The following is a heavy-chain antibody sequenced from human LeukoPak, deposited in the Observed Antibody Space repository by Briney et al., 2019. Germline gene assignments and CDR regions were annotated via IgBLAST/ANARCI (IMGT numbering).Heavy chain of an antibody. CDR2: IRFDGSNE. J-gene: IGHJ4*02. CDR3: ARQIGVSIDY. Sequence: GGSLRLSCAASRFTFSNFDMHWVRQAPGKGLEWVTFIRFDGSNEYYAGSVRGRFTISRDNSKNTLYLQMSSLRPEDTAVYYCARQIGVSIDYWGQGTLVTVSS. D-gene: IGHD5/OR15-5a*01. CDR1: RFTFSNFD. V-gene: IGHV3-30*02.